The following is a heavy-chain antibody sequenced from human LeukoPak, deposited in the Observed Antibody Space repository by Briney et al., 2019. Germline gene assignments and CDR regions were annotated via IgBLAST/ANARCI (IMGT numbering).Heavy chain of an antibody. V-gene: IGHV5-51*01. CDR2: IYPGDSDT. CDR3: ARLAVYYYMDV. J-gene: IGHJ6*03. CDR1: GYIFTSNW. Sequence: GESLKISCKGSGYIFTSNWIGWVRQMPGKGLEWMGIIYPGDSDTRYNPSFEGQVTISADKSISTAYLQWNSLKASDTAMYYCARLAVYYYMDVWGKGTTVTVSS.